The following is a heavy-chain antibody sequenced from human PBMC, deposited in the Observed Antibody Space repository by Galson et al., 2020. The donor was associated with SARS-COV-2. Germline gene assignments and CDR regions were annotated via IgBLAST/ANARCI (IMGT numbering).Heavy chain of an antibody. CDR2: IYYSGST. D-gene: IGHD3-22*01. Sequence: SATLSLTCTVSGGSISSSSYYWGWIRQPPGKGLEWIGSIYYSGSTYYNPSLKSRVTISVDTSKNQFSLKLSSVTAADTAVYYCARLPYYYDSSHAFDIWGQGTMVTVSS. CDR1: GGSISSSSYY. J-gene: IGHJ3*02. CDR3: ARLPYYYDSSHAFDI. V-gene: IGHV4-39*01.